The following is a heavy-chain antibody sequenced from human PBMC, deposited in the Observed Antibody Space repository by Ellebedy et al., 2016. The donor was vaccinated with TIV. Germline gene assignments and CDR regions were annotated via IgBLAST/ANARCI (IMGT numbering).Heavy chain of an antibody. CDR2: IKQDGSEK. CDR3: ARDQWLGRAYYFDS. D-gene: IGHD6-19*01. V-gene: IGHV3-7*01. Sequence: GGSLRLSCAASGFSFRSYWMSWVRQAPGKGLEWVANIKQDGSEKYYVDSVEGRFSISRDNAKNSMYLQMNSLRDEDTAVYYCARDQWLGRAYYFDSWGQGTLLTVSS. CDR1: GFSFRSYW. J-gene: IGHJ4*02.